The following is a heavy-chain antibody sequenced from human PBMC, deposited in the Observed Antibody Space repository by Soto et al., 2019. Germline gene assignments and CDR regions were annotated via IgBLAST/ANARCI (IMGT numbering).Heavy chain of an antibody. CDR1: VFTFNDYA. Sequence: GWSLRLSCTSSVFTFNDYAMHWVRQTPGKGLEWVALISWDASYAYYSDSVQGRFTISRDNSKKSIYLEMSGLSAGDSALYYCTRGPTGYWYFDLWGRGTLVTVSS. CDR3: TRGPTGYWYFDL. CDR2: ISWDASYA. V-gene: IGHV3-43D*04. J-gene: IGHJ2*01.